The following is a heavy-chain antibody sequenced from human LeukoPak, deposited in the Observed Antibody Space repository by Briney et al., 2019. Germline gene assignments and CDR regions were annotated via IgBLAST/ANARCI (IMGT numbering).Heavy chain of an antibody. CDR1: GFTFQTYT. D-gene: IGHD2-21*01. J-gene: IGHJ3*02. CDR2: ITQTADVAV. Sequence: PGGSLRLSCAASGFTFQTYTMNWVRQAPGKGLEWISYITQTADVAVYYADSVKGRFTISRDDAKNSLFLQMTGLRAEDTAVYYCVRDHLWAFDIWGQGTVVTVSS. V-gene: IGHV3-48*03. CDR3: VRDHLWAFDI.